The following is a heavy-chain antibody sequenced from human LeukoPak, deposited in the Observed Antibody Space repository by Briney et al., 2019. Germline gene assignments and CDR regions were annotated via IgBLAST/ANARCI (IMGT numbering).Heavy chain of an antibody. CDR3: ARAGGSSWADY. J-gene: IGHJ4*02. Sequence: GSLRLSCAASGFTFSSYWMSWVRQAPGKGLEWVANIKQDGSEKHYLDSVKGRFTISRDNAKSSQSLQMNSLRAEDTAVYYCARAGGSSWADYWGQGTLVTVSS. V-gene: IGHV3-7*01. D-gene: IGHD6-13*01. CDR2: IKQDGSEK. CDR1: GFTFSSYW.